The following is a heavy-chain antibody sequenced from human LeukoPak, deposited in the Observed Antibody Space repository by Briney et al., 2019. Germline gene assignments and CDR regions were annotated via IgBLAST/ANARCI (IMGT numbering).Heavy chain of an antibody. V-gene: IGHV3-21*01. J-gene: IGHJ3*02. D-gene: IGHD5-12*01. CDR3: ARDAISGTNAFDI. Sequence: GGSLRLSCAASGFTFSSYGMHWVRQAPGKGLEWVSSISSSSSYIYYADSVKGRFTISRDNAKNSLYLQMNSLRAEDTAVYYCARDAISGTNAFDIWGQGTMVTVSS. CDR2: ISSSSSYI. CDR1: GFTFSSYG.